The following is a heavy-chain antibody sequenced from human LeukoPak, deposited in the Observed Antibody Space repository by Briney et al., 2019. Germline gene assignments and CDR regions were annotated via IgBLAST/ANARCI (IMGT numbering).Heavy chain of an antibody. CDR3: ARMLYDFWSGSSSYNWFDP. D-gene: IGHD3-3*01. CDR1: GGSFSGYY. V-gene: IGHV4-34*01. CDR2: INHSGST. J-gene: IGHJ5*02. Sequence: PSETLSLTCAVYGGSFSGYYWSWIRQPPGKGLEWIGEINHSGSTNYNPSLKSRVTISVDTSKNQFSLKLSSVTAADTAVYYCARMLYDFWSGSSSYNWFDPWGQGTLVTVSS.